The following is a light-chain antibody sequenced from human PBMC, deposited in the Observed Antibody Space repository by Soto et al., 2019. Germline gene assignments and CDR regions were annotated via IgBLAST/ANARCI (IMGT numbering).Light chain of an antibody. Sequence: EIVLTQSPGTLSLSPGERATLSCRASQSVSSSYLAWYQQKPGQAPRLLIYGASSRATGIPDRFSGSGSGTDFTLAISRLEPVYFAVYYCQQYDSSPRYTFGQGIKLLIK. V-gene: IGKV3-20*01. J-gene: IGKJ2*01. CDR2: GAS. CDR1: QSVSSSY. CDR3: QQYDSSPRYT.